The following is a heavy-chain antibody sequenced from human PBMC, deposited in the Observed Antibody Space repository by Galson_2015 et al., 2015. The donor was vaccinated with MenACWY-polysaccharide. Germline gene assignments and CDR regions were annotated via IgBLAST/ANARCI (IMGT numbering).Heavy chain of an antibody. J-gene: IGHJ6*02. Sequence: SLRLSCAASGFTFSSNSMNWVRQAPGKGLEWVSSISSSSGNIYYADSVKGRFTISRDDAKNSLYLQVNSLRAEDTAVYYCARLETNSSSCYPTSSIWYGMDVWGQGTTVTVSS. D-gene: IGHD6-13*01. V-gene: IGHV3-21*01. CDR3: ARLETNSSSCYPTSSIWYGMDV. CDR2: ISSSSGNI. CDR1: GFTFSSNS.